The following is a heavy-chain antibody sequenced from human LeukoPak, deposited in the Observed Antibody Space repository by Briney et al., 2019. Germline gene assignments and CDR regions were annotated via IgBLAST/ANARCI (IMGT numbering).Heavy chain of an antibody. D-gene: IGHD1-26*01. J-gene: IGHJ4*02. Sequence: GGSLRLSCKASGFIFGDYVMSWFRQAPGKGLEWVGFIRSETYGGTTEYAASVKGRFTISRDDSKSIAYLQTNSLKTEDTALYYCSRPVGATYYFDYWGQGTLVTVSS. CDR2: IRSETYGGTT. CDR3: SRPVGATYYFDY. CDR1: GFIFGDYV. V-gene: IGHV3-49*03.